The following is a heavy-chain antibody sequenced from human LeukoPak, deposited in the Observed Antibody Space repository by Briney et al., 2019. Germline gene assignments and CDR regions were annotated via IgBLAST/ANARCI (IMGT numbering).Heavy chain of an antibody. CDR1: GGSISSSSYY. Sequence: PSETLSLTCTVSGGSISSSSYYRGWIRQPPGKGLEWIGSIYYSGSTYYNPSLKSRVTISVDTSKNQFSLKLSSVTAADTAVYYCGSYYNYRGGFYFDYWGQGTLVTVSS. V-gene: IGHV4-39*01. J-gene: IGHJ4*02. CDR2: IYYSGST. CDR3: GSYYNYRGGFYFDY. D-gene: IGHD3-10*01.